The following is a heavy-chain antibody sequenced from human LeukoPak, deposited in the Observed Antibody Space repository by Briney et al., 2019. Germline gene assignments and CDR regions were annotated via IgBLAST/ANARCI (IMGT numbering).Heavy chain of an antibody. V-gene: IGHV4-34*01. J-gene: IGHJ4*02. CDR3: ARPSGGTPFKRFDY. CDR2: IGHNGTT. Sequence: NPSETLSLTCAVYGGSFSDYNWTWIRQPPGKGLEWIGEIGHNGTTNYNPSLKGRVTISLDTSKNQFSLKLTSVTAADAAVCYCARPSGGTPFKRFDYWGEGTLVTVSS. CDR1: GGSFSDYN. D-gene: IGHD1-14*01.